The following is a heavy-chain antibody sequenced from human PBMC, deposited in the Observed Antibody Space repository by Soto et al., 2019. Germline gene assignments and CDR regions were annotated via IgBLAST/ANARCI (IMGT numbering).Heavy chain of an antibody. Sequence: ASVKVSCKASGYTVTSYAMHWVRQAPGQRLEWMGWINAGNGNTKYSQKFQGRVTITRDTSASTAYMELSSLRSEDTAVYYCARGGRYNWNFRDNWFDPWGQGTLVTVSS. CDR2: INAGNGNT. V-gene: IGHV1-3*01. D-gene: IGHD1-7*01. CDR1: GYTVTSYA. J-gene: IGHJ5*02. CDR3: ARGGRYNWNFRDNWFDP.